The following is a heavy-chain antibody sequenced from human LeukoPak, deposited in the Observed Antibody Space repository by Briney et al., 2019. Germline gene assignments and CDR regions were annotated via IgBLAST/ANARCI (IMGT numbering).Heavy chain of an antibody. CDR2: ISGSGGST. D-gene: IGHD1/OR15-1a*01. J-gene: IGHJ5*02. CDR1: GFTISSYG. Sequence: AGSLRLTCDASGFTISSYGLSWVRQAPGKGLEWVSAISGSGGSTYCADSVKGRFTISRDTSKNTLYLQMNSLRAEDTAVYYCAKSVRPGEREHGGRPWGQGTLVTVSS. CDR3: AKSVRPGEREHGGRP. V-gene: IGHV3-23*01.